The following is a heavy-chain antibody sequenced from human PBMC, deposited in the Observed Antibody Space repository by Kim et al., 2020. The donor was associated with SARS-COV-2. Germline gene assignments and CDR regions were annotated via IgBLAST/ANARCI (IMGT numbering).Heavy chain of an antibody. CDR2: ISSSSSYI. CDR1: GFTFSSYS. CDR3: AREVTGTTFDYYYYYGMDV. D-gene: IGHD1-20*01. J-gene: IGHJ6*02. V-gene: IGHV3-21*01. Sequence: GGSLRLSCAASGFTFSSYSMNWVRQAPGKGLEWVSSISSSSSYIYYADSVKGRFTISRDNAKNSLYLQMNSLRAEDTAVYYCAREVTGTTFDYYYYYGMDVWGQGTTVTVSS.